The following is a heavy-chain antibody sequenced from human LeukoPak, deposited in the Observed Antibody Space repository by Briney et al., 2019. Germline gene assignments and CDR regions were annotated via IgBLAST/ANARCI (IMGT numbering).Heavy chain of an antibody. J-gene: IGHJ4*02. Sequence: VASVKVSRKGSVYTFTRYGISWVRQAPGQGLEWVGWISAYNGNTNYAQKLHGRVTMTTDTSTSTAYMELRSLRSDDTAVYYCARAGYQIFGVVIPQIDYWGQGTLVTVSS. CDR3: ARAGYQIFGVVIPQIDY. CDR1: VYTFTRYG. V-gene: IGHV1-18*01. CDR2: ISAYNGNT. D-gene: IGHD3-3*01.